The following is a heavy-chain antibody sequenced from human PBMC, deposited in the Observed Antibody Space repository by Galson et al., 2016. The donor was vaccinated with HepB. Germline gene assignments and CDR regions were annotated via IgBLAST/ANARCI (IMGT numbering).Heavy chain of an antibody. CDR3: ARLYNSKAYY. CDR2: IYPGDSDT. J-gene: IGHJ4*02. D-gene: IGHD1-20*01. Sequence: KISCKGSGYSFDTYWIGWVRQMPGKGLELLGIIYPGDSDTRYSPSFQGQVTISVDKSITTAYLQWGSLKASDTAMYYCARLYNSKAYYWGQGTLVTVAS. CDR1: GYSFDTYW. V-gene: IGHV5-51*01.